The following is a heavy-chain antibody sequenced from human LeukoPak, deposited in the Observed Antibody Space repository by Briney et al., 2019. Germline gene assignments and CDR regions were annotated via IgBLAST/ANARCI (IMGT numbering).Heavy chain of an antibody. Sequence: SETLSLTCTVSGGSISSYYWSWIRQPPGKGLEWIGYIYYSGSTNYNPSLKSRVTISVDTSKNQFSLKLSSVTAADTAVYYCARAKSSGYYSDLDYWGQGTLVTVPS. V-gene: IGHV4-59*01. CDR2: IYYSGST. CDR1: GGSISSYY. CDR3: ARAKSSGYYSDLDY. J-gene: IGHJ4*02. D-gene: IGHD3-22*01.